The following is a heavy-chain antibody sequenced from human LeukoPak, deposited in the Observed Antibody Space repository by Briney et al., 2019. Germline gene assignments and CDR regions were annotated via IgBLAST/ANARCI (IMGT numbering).Heavy chain of an antibody. CDR1: GFTLSSYT. D-gene: IGHD2-21*02. V-gene: IGHV3-48*01. CDR3: ARECGGDCYNWFDP. Sequence: GGSLRLSCAASGFTLSSYTMNWVRQAPGKGLEWVSYISRGSSTIYYADSVKSRFTISRDNAKNSLYLQMNSLRGEDTAVYYCARECGGDCYNWFDPWGQGTLVTVSS. CDR2: ISRGSSTI. J-gene: IGHJ5*02.